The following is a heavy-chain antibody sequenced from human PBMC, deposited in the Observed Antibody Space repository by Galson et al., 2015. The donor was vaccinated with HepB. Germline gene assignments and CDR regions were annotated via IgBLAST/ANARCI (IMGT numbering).Heavy chain of an antibody. V-gene: IGHV4-38-2*02. Sequence: ETLSLTCTVSGYFISSGYYWGWIRQPPGKGLEWIGSIYHSGTTYYNPSLKSRVTISVDTSKNQFSLRLSSVTAADTAVYYCARDYCSITNCYVEDAFDIWGQGTMVTISS. J-gene: IGHJ3*02. CDR2: IYHSGTT. CDR1: GYFISSGYY. CDR3: ARDYCSITNCYVEDAFDI. D-gene: IGHD2-2*01.